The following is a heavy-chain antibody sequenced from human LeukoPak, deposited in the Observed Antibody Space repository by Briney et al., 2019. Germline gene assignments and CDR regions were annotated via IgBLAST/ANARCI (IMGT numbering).Heavy chain of an antibody. CDR3: ARSGAGFGELFYYYYMDV. V-gene: IGHV4-34*01. Sequence: PSETLSLTCAVYGGSFSGYYWSWIRQPLGKGLEWIGEINHSGSTNYNPSLKSRVTISVDTSKNQFSLKLSSVTAADTAVYYCARSGAGFGELFYYYYMDVWGKGTTVTVSS. D-gene: IGHD3-10*01. CDR2: INHSGST. CDR1: GGSFSGYY. J-gene: IGHJ6*03.